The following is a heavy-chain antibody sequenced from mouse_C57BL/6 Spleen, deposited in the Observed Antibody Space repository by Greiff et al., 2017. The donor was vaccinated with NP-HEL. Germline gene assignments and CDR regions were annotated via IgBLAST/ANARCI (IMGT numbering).Heavy chain of an antibody. CDR3: ARYYGSNLPWYFDV. V-gene: IGHV1-80*01. CDR2: IYPGDGDT. Sequence: QVQLQQSGAELVKPGASVKISCKASGYAFRSFWLNWVKQRPGKGLEWIGQIYPGDGDTNYNGKFKGKATLTAEKSSSTGYMQLSRLTSEDSAVYFCARYYGSNLPWYFDVWGTGTTVTVSS. J-gene: IGHJ1*03. CDR1: GYAFRSFW. D-gene: IGHD1-1*01.